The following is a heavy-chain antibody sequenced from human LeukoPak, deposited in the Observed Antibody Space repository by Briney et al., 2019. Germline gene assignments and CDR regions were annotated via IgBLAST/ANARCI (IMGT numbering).Heavy chain of an antibody. Sequence: ETLSLTCTVSGGSISSSSYYWGWIRQPPGKGLEWIGSIYYSGSTYSNPSLNSRLTISVDTSKNHFSLKLSSVTAADTAVYYCASREGSDYDFWSGYPGWFDPWGQGTLVTVSS. CDR3: ASREGSDYDFWSGYPGWFDP. CDR1: GGSISSSSYY. CDR2: IYYSGST. D-gene: IGHD3-3*01. V-gene: IGHV4-39*01. J-gene: IGHJ5*02.